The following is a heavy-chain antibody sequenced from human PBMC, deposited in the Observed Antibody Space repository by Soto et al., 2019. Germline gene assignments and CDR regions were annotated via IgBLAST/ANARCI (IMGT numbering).Heavy chain of an antibody. D-gene: IGHD5-12*01. Sequence: VQLVQSGAEVKKLGASVKVTCKASGYSFTHYGISWVRQAPGQGLEWMGWLSLYNGNTNYAQDFQGRVTMTADASTTTAYMELRSLRPDDTAVYYCARIGYDVNLLDNWGQGTLVIVSS. CDR2: LSLYNGNT. CDR3: ARIGYDVNLLDN. J-gene: IGHJ4*02. CDR1: GYSFTHYG. V-gene: IGHV1-18*04.